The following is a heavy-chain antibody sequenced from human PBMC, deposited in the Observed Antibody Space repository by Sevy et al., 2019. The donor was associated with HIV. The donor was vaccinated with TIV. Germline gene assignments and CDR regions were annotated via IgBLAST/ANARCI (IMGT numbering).Heavy chain of an antibody. CDR1: GGSISSYY. D-gene: IGHD2-2*01. CDR3: ARGGGYCSSTSCYVSLDY. J-gene: IGHJ4*02. V-gene: IGHV4-59*01. Sequence: SETLSLTCTVSGGSISSYYWSWIRQPPGKGLEWIGYIYYSGSTNYNPSLKSRVTISVDTSKNQFSLKLSSVTAADTAVYYCARGGGYCSSTSCYVSLDYWGQGTLVTVSS. CDR2: IYYSGST.